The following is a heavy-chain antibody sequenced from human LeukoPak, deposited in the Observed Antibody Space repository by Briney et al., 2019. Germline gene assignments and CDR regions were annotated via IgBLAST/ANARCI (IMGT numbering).Heavy chain of an antibody. Sequence: PGGSLRLSCAASGFTFSNYGMHWVRQAPGKGLEWVALISYDGSNKYYADSVKGRFIISRDNSKNMLYLQMNSLRAEDTAVYYCANGLYSSSPEFDYWGQGTLVTVFS. V-gene: IGHV3-30*18. CDR3: ANGLYSSSPEFDY. CDR1: GFTFSNYG. J-gene: IGHJ4*02. CDR2: ISYDGSNK. D-gene: IGHD6-6*01.